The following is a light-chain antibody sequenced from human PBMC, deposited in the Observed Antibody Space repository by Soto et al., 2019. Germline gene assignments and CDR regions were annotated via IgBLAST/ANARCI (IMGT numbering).Light chain of an antibody. CDR1: QSVSSY. J-gene: IGKJ4*01. CDR2: DAS. V-gene: IGKV3-11*01. Sequence: EIVLTQSPATLSLSPGERATLSCRASQSVSSYLAWYQQKPGQAPRLLISDASNRATGSPARFSGSGSGADFTLSISGLEPEDFAVYYCQQRSNGLTFGGGTRVEIK. CDR3: QQRSNGLT.